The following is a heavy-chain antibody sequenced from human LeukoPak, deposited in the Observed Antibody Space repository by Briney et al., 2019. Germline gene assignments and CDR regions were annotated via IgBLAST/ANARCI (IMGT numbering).Heavy chain of an antibody. Sequence: SETLSLTCAVSGYSISSSNWWGWIRQPPGKGLEWIGYIYYSGTIYYNPSLKSRVTMSVDTSKNQFSLKLSSVTAADTAVYYCAGAGYSSGWANWFDPWGQGTLVTVSS. CDR1: GYSISSSNW. J-gene: IGHJ5*02. CDR3: AGAGYSSGWANWFDP. D-gene: IGHD6-19*01. CDR2: IYYSGTI. V-gene: IGHV4-28*05.